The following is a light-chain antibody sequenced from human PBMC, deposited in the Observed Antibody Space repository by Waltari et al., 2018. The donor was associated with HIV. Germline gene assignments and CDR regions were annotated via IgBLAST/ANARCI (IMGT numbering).Light chain of an antibody. CDR1: ENIIYSAKSKSY. CDR3: QQYYSITYT. V-gene: IGKV4-1*01. J-gene: IGKJ2*01. Sequence: DIAMTRSPESLTPALGEMATIPCTSSENIIYSAKSKSYLAWYQQKAGQSPKLLIYWASTRDSGVPERFSGSGSGTDFTLTINSLQAEDVAVYYCQQYYSITYTFGQGTKLEIE. CDR2: WAS.